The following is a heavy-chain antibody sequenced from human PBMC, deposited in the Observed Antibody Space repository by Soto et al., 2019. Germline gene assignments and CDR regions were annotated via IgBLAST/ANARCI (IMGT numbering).Heavy chain of an antibody. CDR2: ISYDGSNK. CDR3: ARDMSWTTVTHGSVDV. D-gene: IGHD4-4*01. Sequence: GGSLRLSCAASGFTFSSYAMHWVRQAPGKGLEWVAVISYDGSNKYYADSVKGRFTISRDNSKNTLYLQMNSLRAEDTAVYYCARDMSWTTVTHGSVDVWGQGTTVTVSS. CDR1: GFTFSSYA. V-gene: IGHV3-30-3*01. J-gene: IGHJ6*02.